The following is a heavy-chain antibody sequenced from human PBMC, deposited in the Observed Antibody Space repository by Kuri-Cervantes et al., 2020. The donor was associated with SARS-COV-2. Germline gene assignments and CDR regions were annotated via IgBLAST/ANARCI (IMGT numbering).Heavy chain of an antibody. CDR3: AKDPNGDYVGAFDF. D-gene: IGHD4-17*01. Sequence: GGSLRPSFAPSGFTFSRYAMIWVRQAPGKGLEWISAIRGGGYTTYYADSVKGRFTISRDNFKNTLYLQMNNLRAEDTAVYYCAKDPNGDYVGAFDFWGQGTLVTVSS. CDR2: IRGGGYTT. CDR1: GFTFSRYA. J-gene: IGHJ3*01. V-gene: IGHV3-23*01.